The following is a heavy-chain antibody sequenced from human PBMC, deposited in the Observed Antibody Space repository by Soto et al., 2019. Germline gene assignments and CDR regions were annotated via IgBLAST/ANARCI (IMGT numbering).Heavy chain of an antibody. CDR1: GYTFSAHY. CDR3: ARAHDPRLEVFDY. D-gene: IGHD3-10*01. V-gene: IGHV1-2*02. CDR2: INPKNGDT. J-gene: IGHJ4*02. Sequence: QVQLGQSGPEVKRPGASVQVSCKTSGYTFSAHYIHWVRQAPGQGPEWMGWINPKNGDTKYAQIFQGRVTMARDTFIRTVYLDLSGLRPDDTAVYYCARAHDPRLEVFDYWGQGTLVSVSS.